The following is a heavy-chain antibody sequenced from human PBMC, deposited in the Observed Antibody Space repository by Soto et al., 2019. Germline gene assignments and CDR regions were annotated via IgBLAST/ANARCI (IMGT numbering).Heavy chain of an antibody. Sequence: QVQLQESGPGLVKPSQTLSLTCTVSGGSISSGDYYWSWIRQPPGKGLEWIGYIYYSGSTYYNPSRKGRVTISVDTSKDQFSLKLSSVTAADTAVYYCARDGWNDAAEDYWGQGTLVTVSS. V-gene: IGHV4-30-4*01. D-gene: IGHD1-1*01. J-gene: IGHJ4*02. CDR2: IYYSGST. CDR1: GGSISSGDYY. CDR3: ARDGWNDAAEDY.